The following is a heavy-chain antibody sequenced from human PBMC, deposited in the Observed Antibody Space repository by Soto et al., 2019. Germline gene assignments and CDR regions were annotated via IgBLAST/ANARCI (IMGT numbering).Heavy chain of an antibody. CDR3: AREWENLYFDY. CDR1: GGSVSSTSYY. CDR2: IHYSGST. V-gene: IGHV4-61*01. D-gene: IGHD1-26*01. J-gene: IGHJ4*02. Sequence: SETLSLTCTVSGGSVSSTSYYWTWIRQPPGKGLEWIGYIHYSGSTNYNPSLQSRVTISVDTSKNHFSLELTSVTAADTAVYDCAREWENLYFDYWGQGALVTVSS.